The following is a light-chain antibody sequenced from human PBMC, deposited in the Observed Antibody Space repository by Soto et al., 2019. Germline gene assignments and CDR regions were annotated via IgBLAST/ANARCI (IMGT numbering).Light chain of an antibody. CDR2: KAS. Sequence: DIQMTQSPSTLSASVGDRVTITCRASQSISSWLAWYQQKPGKAPKLLIYKASSLESGVPSRFSGSGSGTEFTLTISSLKPEDFATYYCQQYDTYPITFGQGTRLEIK. V-gene: IGKV1-5*03. J-gene: IGKJ5*01. CDR1: QSISSW. CDR3: QQYDTYPIT.